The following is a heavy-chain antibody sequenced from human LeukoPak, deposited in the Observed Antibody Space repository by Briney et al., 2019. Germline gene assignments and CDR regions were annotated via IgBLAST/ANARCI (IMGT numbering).Heavy chain of an antibody. CDR1: GFSFSTYG. D-gene: IGHD4-17*01. J-gene: IGHJ4*02. CDR2: ISYNGDNK. CDR3: AKDGYDYGDYAPLDY. V-gene: IGHV3-30*18. Sequence: PGGSLRLSCVASGFSFSTYGLHWVRQAPGKGLEWVAVISYNGDNKHYAESVKGRFTISRDNSKNTLYLQMNSLRAEDTAVYYCAKDGYDYGDYAPLDYWGQGTLVTVSS.